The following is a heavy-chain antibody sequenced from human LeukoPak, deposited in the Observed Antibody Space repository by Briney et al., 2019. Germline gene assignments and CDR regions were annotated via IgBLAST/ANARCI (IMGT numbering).Heavy chain of an antibody. CDR2: ISGSGGST. Sequence: GGSLRLSCAASGFTFSSYAMSWVRQAPGKGLEWVSAISGSGGSTYYADSVKGRFTISRDNSKNTLYLQMNSLRAEDTAVYYCAKDPKKTRYYYDSSGYQGVYWGQGTLVTVSS. CDR1: GFTFSSYA. V-gene: IGHV3-23*01. J-gene: IGHJ4*02. D-gene: IGHD3-22*01. CDR3: AKDPKKTRYYYDSSGYQGVY.